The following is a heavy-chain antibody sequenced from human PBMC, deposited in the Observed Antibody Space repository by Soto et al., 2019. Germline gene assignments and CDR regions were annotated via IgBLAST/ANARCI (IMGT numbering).Heavy chain of an antibody. V-gene: IGHV3-30-3*01. D-gene: IGHD6-6*01. CDR2: ISYDGSNK. CDR3: ARDGKYSSSSIY. J-gene: IGHJ4*02. CDR1: GFTFSSST. Sequence: GSLLLASVASGFTFSSSTLRGCRQDPGKGLEWVAAISYDGSNKYYADSVKGRFTITRDNSKNTLYMKMTSLRAEASVVYYCARDGKYSSSSIYWGQGTLVTVSS.